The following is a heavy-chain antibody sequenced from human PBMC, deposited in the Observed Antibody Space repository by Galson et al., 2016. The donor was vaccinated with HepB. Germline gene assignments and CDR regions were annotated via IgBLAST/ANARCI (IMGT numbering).Heavy chain of an antibody. V-gene: IGHV3-30*04. D-gene: IGHD1-14*01. CDR2: IAHDATIK. J-gene: IGHJ5*02. CDR3: ARDPTTGAPDWFDA. Sequence: SLRLSCAASGFTFSRHAMHWVRQAPGKGLEWVAVIAHDATIKDYADSVEGRFTISRDNSKNTLYLEMHSLRDEDMAVYYCARDPTTGAPDWFDAWGQGTLVTVTS. CDR1: GFTFSRHA.